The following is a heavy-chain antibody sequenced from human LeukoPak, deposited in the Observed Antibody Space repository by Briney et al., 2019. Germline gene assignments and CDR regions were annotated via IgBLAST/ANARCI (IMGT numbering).Heavy chain of an antibody. D-gene: IGHD2-2*01. CDR2: ISSSSSYI. J-gene: IGHJ6*02. V-gene: IGHV3-21*01. Sequence: GGSLRLPCAASGFTFSSYSMNWVRQAPGKGLEWISSISSSSSYIYYADSVKGRFTISRDNAKNSLYLQMNSLRAEDTAVYYCARGLVVVPANGMDVWGQGTTVTVSS. CDR3: ARGLVVVPANGMDV. CDR1: GFTFSSYS.